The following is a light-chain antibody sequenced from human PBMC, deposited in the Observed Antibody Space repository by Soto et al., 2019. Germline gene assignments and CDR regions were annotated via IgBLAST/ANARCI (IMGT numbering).Light chain of an antibody. CDR1: QSISIW. Sequence: DIQMTQSPSTLSASVGDRVTITCRASQSISIWLAWYQQKPGKAPKLLIYTASSLHTGVPSRFSGSGSGTEFTLTISSLQPDDFATYYCQQYNSYSYTFGQGTKLEIK. CDR2: TAS. CDR3: QQYNSYSYT. V-gene: IGKV1-5*03. J-gene: IGKJ2*01.